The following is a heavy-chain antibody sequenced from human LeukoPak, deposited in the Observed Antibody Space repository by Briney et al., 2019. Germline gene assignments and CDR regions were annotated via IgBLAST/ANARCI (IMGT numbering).Heavy chain of an antibody. CDR3: ARLGNSYSATSRQAFDI. Sequence: LETLSLTCAVYGGSFSGYYWSWIRQPPGKGLEWIGEINHSGSTNYNPSLKSRVTISVDTSKNQFSLKLSSVTAADTAVYYCARLGNSYSATSRQAFDIWGQGTMVTVSS. CDR2: INHSGST. J-gene: IGHJ3*02. D-gene: IGHD1-26*01. V-gene: IGHV4-34*01. CDR1: GGSFSGYY.